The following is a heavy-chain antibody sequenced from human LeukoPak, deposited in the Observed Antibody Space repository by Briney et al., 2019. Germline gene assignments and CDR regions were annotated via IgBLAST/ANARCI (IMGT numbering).Heavy chain of an antibody. J-gene: IGHJ4*02. CDR2: ISGSGGST. D-gene: IGHD1-26*01. V-gene: IGHV3-23*01. CDR1: GFTVSSNY. Sequence: GGSLRLSCAASGFTVSSNYMSWVRQAPGKGLEWVSAISGSGGSTYYADSVKGRFTISRDNSKNTLYLQMNSLRAEDTAVYYCAGSTGAPFDYWGQGTLVTVSP. CDR3: AGSTGAPFDY.